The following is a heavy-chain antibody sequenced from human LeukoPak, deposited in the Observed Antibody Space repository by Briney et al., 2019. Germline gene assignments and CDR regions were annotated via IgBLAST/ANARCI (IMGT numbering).Heavy chain of an antibody. Sequence: SETLSLTCTVSGGSISSYYWSWIRQPPGKGLEWIGYIYYSGSTYYNPSLKSRLTISIDTSKNQFSLKLTSVTAADTAVYYCARGTGGWYFDLWGRGTLVTVSS. CDR3: ARGTGGWYFDL. V-gene: IGHV4-59*01. J-gene: IGHJ2*01. D-gene: IGHD1/OR15-1a*01. CDR2: IYYSGST. CDR1: GGSISSYY.